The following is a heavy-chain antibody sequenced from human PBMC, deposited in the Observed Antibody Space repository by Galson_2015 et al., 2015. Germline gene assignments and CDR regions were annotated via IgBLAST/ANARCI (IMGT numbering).Heavy chain of an antibody. Sequence: SVKVSCKASGYTFTSYDINWVRQATGQGFEWMGWMNPNSGNTGYAQKFQGRVTMTRNTSISTAYMELSSLRSEDTAVYYCARGAPPITGYCSGGSCPYFDYWGRGTLVTVSS. CDR2: MNPNSGNT. J-gene: IGHJ4*02. CDR3: ARGAPPITGYCSGGSCPYFDY. V-gene: IGHV1-8*01. D-gene: IGHD2-15*01. CDR1: GYTFTSYD.